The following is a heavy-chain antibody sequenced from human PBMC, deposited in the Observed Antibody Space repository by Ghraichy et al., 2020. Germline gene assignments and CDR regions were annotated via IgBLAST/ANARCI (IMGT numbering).Heavy chain of an antibody. CDR1: GGTFSSYA. Sequence: SVKVSCKASGGTFSSYAISWVRQAPGQGLEWMGGIIPIFGTANYAQKFQGRVTITADESTSTAYMELSSLRSEDTAVYYCARDQGSRGITMIVVVGNYGMDVWGQGTTVTVSS. CDR3: ARDQGSRGITMIVVVGNYGMDV. V-gene: IGHV1-69*13. J-gene: IGHJ6*02. D-gene: IGHD3-22*01. CDR2: IIPIFGTA.